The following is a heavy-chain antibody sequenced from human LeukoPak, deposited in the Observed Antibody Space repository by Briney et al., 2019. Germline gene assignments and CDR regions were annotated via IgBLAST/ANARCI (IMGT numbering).Heavy chain of an antibody. D-gene: IGHD2-2*02. Sequence: ASVKVSCKPSGYTFTNYPLNWVRQAPGQGLEWMGWINTNTGNPTYAQGFTGRFGFSSDTSVTTACLQISSLKAEDTAVYYCARGCDTTRCFSYWGQGTLVTAYS. J-gene: IGHJ1*01. CDR2: INTNTGNP. CDR3: ARGCDTTRCFSY. CDR1: GYTFTNYP. V-gene: IGHV7-4-1*02.